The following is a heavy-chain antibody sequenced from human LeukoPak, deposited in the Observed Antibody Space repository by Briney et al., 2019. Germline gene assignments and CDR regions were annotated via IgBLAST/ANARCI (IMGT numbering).Heavy chain of an antibody. CDR3: ARRGAVLAGRAFDI. CDR2: INHSGST. V-gene: IGHV4-34*01. D-gene: IGHD3-10*01. J-gene: IGHJ3*02. CDR1: GGSFSGYY. Sequence: TSETLSLTCAVYGGSFSGYYWSWIRQPPGKGLEWTGEINHSGSTNYNPSLKSRVTISVDTSKNQFSLKLSSVTAADTAVYYCARRGAVLAGRAFDIWGQGTMVTVSS.